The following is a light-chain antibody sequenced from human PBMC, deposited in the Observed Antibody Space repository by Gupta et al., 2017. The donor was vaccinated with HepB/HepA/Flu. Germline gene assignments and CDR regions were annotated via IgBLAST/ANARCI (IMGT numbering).Light chain of an antibody. V-gene: IGKV1-5*03. Sequence: DIQLTQSPSTLSASVGDRVTITCRASQTIPNWLAWYQQKPGGAPKLLISKACSLQRGVPSRFSGSGSGTEYTLTISSLQPEECATYCCRPQNNCSWTFGQGTKVEF. J-gene: IGKJ1*01. CDR2: KAC. CDR3: RPQNNCSWT. CDR1: QTIPNW.